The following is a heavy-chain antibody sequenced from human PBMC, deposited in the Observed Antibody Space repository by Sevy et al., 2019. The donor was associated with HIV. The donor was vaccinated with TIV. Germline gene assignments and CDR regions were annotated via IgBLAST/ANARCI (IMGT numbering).Heavy chain of an antibody. D-gene: IGHD2-21*02. CDR2: ISSNSAAI. V-gene: IGHV3-48*02. Sequence: GESLKISCAASGFTFSRYSMNWVRQAPGKGLEWISYISSNSAAIYYPGSVKGRFTVSRDNANTALSLQMNSLRDDDTAVYYCARGPDCGGDCDVGFYYPLDVWGQGTTVTVSS. J-gene: IGHJ6*02. CDR3: ARGPDCGGDCDVGFYYPLDV. CDR1: GFTFSRYS.